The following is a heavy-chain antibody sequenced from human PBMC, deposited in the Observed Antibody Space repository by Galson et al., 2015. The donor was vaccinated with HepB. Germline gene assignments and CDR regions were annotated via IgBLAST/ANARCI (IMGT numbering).Heavy chain of an antibody. Sequence: SLRLSCAASGFTFSGYWRPWVRQAPGKGRVWVSRINSDGSSTSYADSVKGRFTISRDNAKNTLYLQMNSLRAEDTAVYYCARGTYGGKGSGAFDIWGQGTMVTVSS. CDR3: ARGTYGGKGSGAFDI. J-gene: IGHJ3*02. D-gene: IGHD4-23*01. V-gene: IGHV3-74*01. CDR2: INSDGSST. CDR1: GFTFSGYW.